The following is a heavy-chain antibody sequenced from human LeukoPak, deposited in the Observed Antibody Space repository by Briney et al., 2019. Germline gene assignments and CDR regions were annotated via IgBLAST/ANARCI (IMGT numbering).Heavy chain of an antibody. Sequence: GGSLRLSCAASGFTFSSYGMTWVRQAPGKGLDWVSGISGSSARTDYADSMKGRFTISRDNAKNTLYLQMNSLRAEGTAVYYCAKGSREWELLDAFDIWGQGTMVTVSS. D-gene: IGHD1-26*01. CDR3: AKGSREWELLDAFDI. CDR1: GFTFSSYG. CDR2: ISGSSART. J-gene: IGHJ3*02. V-gene: IGHV3-23*01.